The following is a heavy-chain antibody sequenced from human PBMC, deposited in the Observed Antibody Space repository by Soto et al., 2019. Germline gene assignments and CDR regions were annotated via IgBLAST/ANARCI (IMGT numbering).Heavy chain of an antibody. CDR2: ISSSGSTI. V-gene: IGHV3-48*04. J-gene: IGHJ4*02. Sequence: GGSLILSCAASGFTFRSYSMDWVRQAPGKGLEWVSYISSSGSTIYYADSVKGRFTISRDNATNSLYLQMNSLRAEDTAVYYCARKPYSSSWSDYWGQGTLVTVSS. CDR1: GFTFRSYS. D-gene: IGHD6-13*01. CDR3: ARKPYSSSWSDY.